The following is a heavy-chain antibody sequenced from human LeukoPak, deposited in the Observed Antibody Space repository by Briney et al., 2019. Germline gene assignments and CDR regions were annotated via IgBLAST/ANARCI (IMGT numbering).Heavy chain of an antibody. CDR1: GFTFSSYA. CDR2: ISGSGGST. Sequence: GASLRHFGAASGFTFSSYAMSWVRQDPGMGLEWVSAISGSGGSTYYADSVKGRFTISRGNSKNTLYLQMNSLRAEDTAVYYCEKDKRYLFDPWGQGTLVTVSS. CDR3: EKDKRYLFDP. D-gene: IGHD3-9*01. V-gene: IGHV3-23*01. J-gene: IGHJ5*02.